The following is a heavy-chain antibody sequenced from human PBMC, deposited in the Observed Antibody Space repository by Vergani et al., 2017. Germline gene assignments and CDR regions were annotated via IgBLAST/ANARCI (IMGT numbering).Heavy chain of an antibody. CDR1: GGSISSSSYY. D-gene: IGHD2-2*01. CDR2: IYYSGST. V-gene: IGHV4-39*07. J-gene: IGHJ4*02. CDR3: ARDRVVVVPAGTFDY. Sequence: QLQLQESGPGLVKPSETLSLTCTVSGGSISSSSYYWGWIRQPPGKGLEWIGSIYYSGSTYYNPSLKSRVTISVDTSKNQFSLKLSSVTAADTAVYYCARDRVVVVPAGTFDYWGQGTLVTVSS.